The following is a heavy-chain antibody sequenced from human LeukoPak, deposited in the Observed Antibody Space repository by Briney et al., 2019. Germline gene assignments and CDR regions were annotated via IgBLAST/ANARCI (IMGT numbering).Heavy chain of an antibody. CDR2: IYAGGTT. Sequence: GGSLRLSCAASGFTVSNSFMSWVRQAPEKGLEWVSVIYAGGTTYYADSVKGRFTISRDNSKNTLYLQMNSLRAEDTAVYYCARWHTSDNNYYYDYWGQGTLVTVSS. CDR1: GFTVSNSF. CDR3: ARWHTSDNNYYYDY. V-gene: IGHV3-53*01. D-gene: IGHD3-10*01. J-gene: IGHJ4*02.